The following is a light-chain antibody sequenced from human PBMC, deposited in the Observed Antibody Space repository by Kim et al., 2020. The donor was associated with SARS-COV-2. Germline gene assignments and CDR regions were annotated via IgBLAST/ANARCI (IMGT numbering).Light chain of an antibody. Sequence: QSITTSCFGTSFDVVTYNLVSWYQQLPGKAPKLIIYELTKRHSGVSDRFSGSKSGHTASLTISGLQAEDEADYYFCSYAGVSDYVIFGGGTQLTVL. J-gene: IGLJ2*01. CDR1: SFDVVTYNL. CDR2: ELT. V-gene: IGLV2-23*02. CDR3: CSYAGVSDYVI.